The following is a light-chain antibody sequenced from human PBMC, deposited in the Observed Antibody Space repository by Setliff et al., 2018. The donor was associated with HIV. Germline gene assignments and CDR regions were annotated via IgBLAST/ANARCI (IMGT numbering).Light chain of an antibody. V-gene: IGLV2-23*02. CDR1: SSDIGSYIL. J-gene: IGLJ1*01. CDR3: CSYTGSSSHV. Sequence: QSVLTQPASVSGSPGQSITISCTGTSSDIGSYILVSWYQQHPGRAPKLILYEITKRPSGVSNRFSGSKSGNTASLTISGLQAEDEADYYCCSYTGSSSHVFGGGTKVTVL. CDR2: EIT.